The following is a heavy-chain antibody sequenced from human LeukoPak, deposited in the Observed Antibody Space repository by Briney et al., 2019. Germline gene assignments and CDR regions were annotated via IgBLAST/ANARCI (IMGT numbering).Heavy chain of an antibody. Sequence: ASVKVSCKASGYTFTSYGISWVRQAPGQGLEWMGWINTYNGRTNYAQKLQGRVTMTTDTSTSTVYMELRSLTSDDTAMYYCARDLVYYDNSGLRWDDTFDIWGQGTVVTVSS. CDR2: INTYNGRT. V-gene: IGHV1-18*01. CDR1: GYTFTSYG. CDR3: ARDLVYYDNSGLRWDDTFDI. D-gene: IGHD3-22*01. J-gene: IGHJ3*02.